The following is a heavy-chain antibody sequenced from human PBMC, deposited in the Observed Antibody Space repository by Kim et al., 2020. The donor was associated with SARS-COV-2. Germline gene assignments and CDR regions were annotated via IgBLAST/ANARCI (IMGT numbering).Heavy chain of an antibody. CDR3: ARERRRGYSYGVDY. J-gene: IGHJ4*02. Sequence: GGSLRLSCAASGFTVSSNYMSWVRQAPGKGLEWVSVIYSGGSTYYADSVKGRFTISRDNSKNTLYLQMNSLGAEDTAVYYCARERRRGYSYGVDYWGQGTLVTVSS. D-gene: IGHD5-18*01. CDR2: IYSGGST. CDR1: GFTVSSNY. V-gene: IGHV3-53*01.